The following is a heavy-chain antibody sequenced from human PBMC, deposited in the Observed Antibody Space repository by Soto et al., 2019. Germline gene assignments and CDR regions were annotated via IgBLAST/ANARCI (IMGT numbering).Heavy chain of an antibody. V-gene: IGHV4-31*03. D-gene: IGHD6-13*01. J-gene: IGHJ5*02. CDR1: GGSISSGGYY. Sequence: SETLSLTCTVSGGSISSGGYYWSWIRQHPGKGLEWIGYIYYSGSTYYNPSLKSRVTISVDTSKNQFSLKLSSVTAADTAVYYCAGAIQQLVRRAKYNWFDPWGQGTLVTVSS. CDR2: IYYSGST. CDR3: AGAIQQLVRRAKYNWFDP.